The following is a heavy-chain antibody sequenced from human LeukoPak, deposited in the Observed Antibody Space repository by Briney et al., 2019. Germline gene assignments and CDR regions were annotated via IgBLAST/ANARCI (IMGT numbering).Heavy chain of an antibody. CDR3: ARGYGDDSSGPLRGDYFDY. CDR1: GGSFSGYY. J-gene: IGHJ4*02. V-gene: IGHV4-34*01. D-gene: IGHD3-22*01. Sequence: SETLSLTCAVYGGSFSGYYWSWIRQPPGKGLEWIGEINHSGSTNYNPSLKSRVTISVDTSMNQFSLKLSSVTAADTAVYYCARGYGDDSSGPLRGDYFDYWGQGTLVTVSS. CDR2: INHSGST.